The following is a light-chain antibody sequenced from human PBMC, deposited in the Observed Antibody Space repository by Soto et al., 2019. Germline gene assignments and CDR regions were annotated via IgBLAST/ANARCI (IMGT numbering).Light chain of an antibody. CDR2: KAS. V-gene: IGKV1-5*03. J-gene: IGKJ1*01. Sequence: DLQMTQSPSTLSASVGDRVTITCRASQSISSRLAWYQQKPGKAPKLLIYKASSLGSGVPSRFSGSGSGTEFTLTISSLQPDDFATYYCQQYNTYWWAFGQGTKVEIK. CDR1: QSISSR. CDR3: QQYNTYWWA.